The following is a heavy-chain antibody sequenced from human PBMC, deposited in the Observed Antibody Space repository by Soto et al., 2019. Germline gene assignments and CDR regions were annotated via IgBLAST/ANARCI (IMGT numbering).Heavy chain of an antibody. J-gene: IGHJ4*02. V-gene: IGHV1-46*01. Sequence: ASVKVSCKASGYTFTSYYMHWVRQAPGQGLEWMGIINPSGGSTSYAQKFQGRVTMTRDTSTSTVYMELSSLRSEDTAVYYCARLRSIAVAGSSHFDDSGQGTLVTVSS. CDR3: ARLRSIAVAGSSHFDD. D-gene: IGHD6-19*01. CDR2: INPSGGST. CDR1: GYTFTSYY.